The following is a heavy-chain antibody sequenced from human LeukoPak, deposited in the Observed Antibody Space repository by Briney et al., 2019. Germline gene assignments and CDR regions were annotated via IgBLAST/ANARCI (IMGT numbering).Heavy chain of an antibody. Sequence: SETLSLTCTVSGGSISSYYWSWIRQPVGKGLEWIGRIYTSGSTNYNPSLKSRVTMSVDTSKNQFSLKLSSVTAADTAVYYCARVVAYYYDSSGYYYFDYWGQGTLVTVSS. CDR2: IYTSGST. D-gene: IGHD3-22*01. J-gene: IGHJ4*02. CDR1: GGSISSYY. CDR3: ARVVAYYYDSSGYYYFDY. V-gene: IGHV4-4*07.